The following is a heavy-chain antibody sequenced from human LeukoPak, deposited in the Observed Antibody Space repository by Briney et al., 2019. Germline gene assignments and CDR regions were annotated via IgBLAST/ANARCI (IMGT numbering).Heavy chain of an antibody. CDR1: GGSISSYY. CDR2: IYTSGST. Sequence: SETLSLTCTVSGGSISSYYWSWIRQPAGKGLEWIGRIYTSGSTNYNPSLKSRVTMSVDTSKNQFSLKLSSVTAADTAVYYCARDGSSASPLGLAFDIWGQGTMVTVSS. J-gene: IGHJ3*02. CDR3: ARDGSSASPLGLAFDI. V-gene: IGHV4-4*07.